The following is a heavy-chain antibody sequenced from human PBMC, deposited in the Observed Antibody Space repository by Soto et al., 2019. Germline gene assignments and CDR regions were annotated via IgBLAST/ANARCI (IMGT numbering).Heavy chain of an antibody. CDR2: VNPSGGPT. J-gene: IGHJ4*02. Sequence: QVQLMQSGAEVKKPGASVKVSCKASGDTFTDYYIHWVRQAPGQGLEWMGTVNPSGGPTTYAQHFLGRVTMTRDTSTSTLYMELTSLTSADTAIYYCARGGHVVVVTAALDYWGQGTLVTVSS. CDR3: ARGGHVVVVTAALDY. CDR1: GDTFTDYY. V-gene: IGHV1-46*01. D-gene: IGHD2-21*02.